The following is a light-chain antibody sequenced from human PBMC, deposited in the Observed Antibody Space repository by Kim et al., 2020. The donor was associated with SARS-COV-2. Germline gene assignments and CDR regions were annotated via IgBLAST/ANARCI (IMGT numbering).Light chain of an antibody. Sequence: SVGDRVTISCRSSQFISSHLNWYQQKPGKAPKLLIYATSSLPSGVPSRFSGSGSGADFTLTISSLQPEDFAIYYCEQVYSTLWTFGQGTKVDIK. CDR3: EQVYSTLWT. V-gene: IGKV1-39*01. CDR2: ATS. J-gene: IGKJ1*01. CDR1: QFISSH.